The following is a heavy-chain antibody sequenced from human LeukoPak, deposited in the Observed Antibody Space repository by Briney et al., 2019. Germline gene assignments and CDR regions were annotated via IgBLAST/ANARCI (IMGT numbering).Heavy chain of an antibody. CDR3: ASRVITYYFDY. Sequence: SETLSLTCTVSGGSISSSSYYWGWLRQPPGKGLEWIGSIYYSGCTYYNPSLKSRVTISVDTSKNQFSLKLSSVPAAHTAVYYCASRVITYYFDYWGQGTLVTVSS. CDR2: IYYSGCT. V-gene: IGHV4-39*01. J-gene: IGHJ4*02. D-gene: IGHD1-14*01. CDR1: GGSISSSSYY.